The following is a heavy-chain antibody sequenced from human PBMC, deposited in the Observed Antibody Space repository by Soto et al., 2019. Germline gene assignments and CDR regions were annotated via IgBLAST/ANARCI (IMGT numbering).Heavy chain of an antibody. Sequence: GGDLSLSCEDSGFTFIGFDMLLIRHPTGKGLECVSSIGAAGDTYYAVSVKGRFTISSVNAKNSVSVQMNSLRAGDVAVYFCAKSQETGTHFVDSWGQGT. V-gene: IGHV3-13*01. CDR1: GFTFIGFD. CDR2: IGAAGDT. D-gene: IGHD1-7*01. J-gene: IGHJ4*02. CDR3: AKSQETGTHFVDS.